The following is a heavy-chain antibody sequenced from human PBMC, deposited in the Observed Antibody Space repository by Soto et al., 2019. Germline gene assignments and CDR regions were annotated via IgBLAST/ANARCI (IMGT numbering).Heavy chain of an antibody. J-gene: IGHJ4*02. Sequence: GGPLRLSCAASGFTFTSYAMTWVRQAPGKGLEWVSCISRTGGSTYYADSVKGLFTISRHKSKNTLYLHVNSLRAEDTAVYYCARGSDYSDYDLEYWGQGT. CDR2: ISRTGGST. V-gene: IGHV3-23*01. D-gene: IGHD4-17*01. CDR3: ARGSDYSDYDLEY. CDR1: GFTFTSYA.